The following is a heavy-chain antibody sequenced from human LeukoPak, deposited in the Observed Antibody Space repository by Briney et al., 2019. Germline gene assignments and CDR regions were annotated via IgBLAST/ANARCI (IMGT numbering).Heavy chain of an antibody. CDR1: SGSISSYY. CDR3: ARGRNGGYGMDV. V-gene: IGHV4-59*01. CDR2: IYYSGST. Sequence: SETLSLTCTVSSGSISSYYWSWIRQPPGKGLEWIGYIYYSGSTNYNPSLKSRVTISVDTSKNQFSLKLSSVTAADTAVYYCARGRNGGYGMDVWGQGTTVTVSS. J-gene: IGHJ6*02. D-gene: IGHD4-23*01.